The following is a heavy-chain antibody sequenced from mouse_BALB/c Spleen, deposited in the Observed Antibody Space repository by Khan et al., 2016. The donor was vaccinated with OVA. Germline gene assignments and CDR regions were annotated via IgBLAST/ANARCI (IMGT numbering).Heavy chain of an antibody. CDR3: ARDYWFTY. V-gene: IGHV5-6-5*01. CDR2: ISSGGTT. CDR1: GFTFSNYA. J-gene: IGHJ3*01. Sequence: EVELVESGGDLVKPGGSLKLSCAASGFTFSNYAMSWVRQTPEKRLEWVASISSGGTTYFPDRVKGRFTSSRDNGRNILYLQMSSLRSEDTAMYYCARDYWFTYWGQGTLVTVSA.